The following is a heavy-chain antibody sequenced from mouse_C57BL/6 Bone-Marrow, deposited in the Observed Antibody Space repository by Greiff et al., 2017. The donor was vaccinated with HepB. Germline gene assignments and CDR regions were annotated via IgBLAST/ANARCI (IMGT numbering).Heavy chain of an antibody. V-gene: IGHV1-76*01. CDR2: IYPGSGNT. CDR1: GYTFTDYY. Sequence: QVQLQQSGAELVRPGASVKLSCKASGYTFTDYYINWVKQRPGQGLEWIARIYPGSGNTYYNEKFKGKATLTAEKSSSTAYMQLSSLTSEDSAVYFCARSGTIVTLRYFDVWGTGTTVTVSS. CDR3: ARSGTIVTLRYFDV. J-gene: IGHJ1*03. D-gene: IGHD2-5*01.